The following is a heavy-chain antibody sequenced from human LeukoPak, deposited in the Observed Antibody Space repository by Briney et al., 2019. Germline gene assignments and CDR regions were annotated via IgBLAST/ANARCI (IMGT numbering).Heavy chain of an antibody. CDR2: IYYSGST. CDR3: AATKPADYYYYMDV. Sequence: PSETLSLTCTVSGGSISSSSYYWGWIRQPPGKGLEWIGSIYYSGSTHYNSSLKSRVTISMDRSKNQFSLKLNFVTAADTAVYYCAATKPADYYYYMDVWGKGTTVTVSS. V-gene: IGHV4-39*07. D-gene: IGHD5-12*01. CDR1: GGSISSSSYY. J-gene: IGHJ6*03.